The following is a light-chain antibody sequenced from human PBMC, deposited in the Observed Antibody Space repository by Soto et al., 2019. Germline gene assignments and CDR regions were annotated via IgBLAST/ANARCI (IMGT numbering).Light chain of an antibody. CDR3: CSYAGSYILV. J-gene: IGLJ2*01. V-gene: IGLV2-11*01. CDR2: DVS. CDR1: SSDVGGYNY. Sequence: QSALTQPRSVSGSPGQSVTISCTGTSSDVGGYNYVSWYQQHTGKAPKLMIYDVSKRPSGVPDRFSGSKSGNTASLTISGLQAEDEADYYCCSYAGSYILVFGGGTQLTVL.